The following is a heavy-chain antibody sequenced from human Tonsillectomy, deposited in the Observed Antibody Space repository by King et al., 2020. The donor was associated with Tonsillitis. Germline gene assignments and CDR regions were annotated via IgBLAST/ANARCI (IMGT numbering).Heavy chain of an antibody. J-gene: IGHJ4*02. CDR2: ISGFNGQT. Sequence: VQLVQSGTEVRKPGASVKVSCKTSGYSFTSYGITWVRQAPGQGLEWMGWISGFNGQTNYAQSLQGRVTLTTDTSTSTAYMELRGLRSDDTAVYYCARADYFYDESGAFRFDHWGQGSLVTVSS. D-gene: IGHD3-22*01. V-gene: IGHV1-18*04. CDR1: GYSFTSYG. CDR3: ARADYFYDESGAFRFDH.